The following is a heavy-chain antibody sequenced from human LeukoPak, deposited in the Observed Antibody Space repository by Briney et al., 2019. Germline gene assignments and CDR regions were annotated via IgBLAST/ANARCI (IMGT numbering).Heavy chain of an antibody. CDR3: ARSETMITFGGVTNFDY. J-gene: IGHJ4*02. V-gene: IGHV3-11*04. CDR1: GFTFSDYY. D-gene: IGHD3-16*01. Sequence: GGSLRLSCAASGFTFSDYYMSWIRQAPGKGLEWVSYISSSGSTIYYTDSVKGRFTISRDNAKNSLFLQMNSLRAKDTAVYYCARSETMITFGGVTNFDYWGQGTLVTVSS. CDR2: ISSSGSTI.